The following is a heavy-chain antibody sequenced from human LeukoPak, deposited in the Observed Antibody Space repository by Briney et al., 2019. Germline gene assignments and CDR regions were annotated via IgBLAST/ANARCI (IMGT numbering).Heavy chain of an antibody. CDR2: ISYDGSNK. J-gene: IGHJ5*02. CDR1: GFTFSSYG. Sequence: GRSLRLSCAASGFTFSSYGMHWVRQAPGKGLEWVAVISYDGSNKYYADSVRGRFTISRDNSKNTLYLQMNSLRAEDTAVYYCAKGGSGILWPHAWGQGTLVTVSS. D-gene: IGHD2-21*01. CDR3: AKGGSGILWPHA. V-gene: IGHV3-30*18.